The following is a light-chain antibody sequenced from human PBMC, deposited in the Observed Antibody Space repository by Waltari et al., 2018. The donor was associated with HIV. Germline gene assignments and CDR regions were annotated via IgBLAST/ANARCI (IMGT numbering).Light chain of an antibody. CDR2: DDS. V-gene: IGLV3-21*02. CDR3: QVWDSSSDHYV. J-gene: IGLJ1*01. Sequence: SYVLTQPPSVSVAPGQTARITCGGNHIGSRSVHWYQQTPGQAPVLVVYDDSDRPSGIPERFSGSNSGNTATLTISRVEAGDEADYYCQVWDSSSDHYVFGTGTKVTVL. CDR1: HIGSRS.